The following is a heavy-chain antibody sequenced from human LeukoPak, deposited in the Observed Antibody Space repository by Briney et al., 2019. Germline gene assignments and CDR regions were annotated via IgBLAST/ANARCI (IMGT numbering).Heavy chain of an antibody. V-gene: IGHV3-23*01. CDR3: AKEAYYDILSGSEAEGFMEV. CDR1: GFTFSTYA. J-gene: IGHJ6*03. D-gene: IGHD3-9*01. Sequence: PGESLRLSCAASGFTFSTYAMSWVRQAPGKGLEWVSSISASGVTTYYEDSVKGRFTISRDNSKNTLFLEMNRLRAEDTAIYYCAKEAYYDILSGSEAEGFMEVWGKGTAVIVSS. CDR2: ISASGVTT.